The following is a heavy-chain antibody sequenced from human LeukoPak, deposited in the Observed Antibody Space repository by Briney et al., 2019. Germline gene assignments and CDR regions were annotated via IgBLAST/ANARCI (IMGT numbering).Heavy chain of an antibody. CDR1: GGSITNYY. J-gene: IGHJ4*02. V-gene: IGHV4-59*08. Sequence: ASETLSLTCTVSGGSITNYYWTWIRQPPGKGLEWIGHIYYSGSTNYNPSLKSRVTISVDTSKNQFSLKLSSVTAADTAVYYCARGPLYYDILTGYHGDYFDYWGQGTLVTVSS. CDR3: ARGPLYYDILTGYHGDYFDY. CDR2: IYYSGST. D-gene: IGHD3-9*01.